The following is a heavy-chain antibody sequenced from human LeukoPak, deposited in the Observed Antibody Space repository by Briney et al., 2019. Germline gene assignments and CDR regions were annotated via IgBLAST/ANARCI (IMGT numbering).Heavy chain of an antibody. V-gene: IGHV3-30*03. CDR3: ALYGVSSFITY. Sequence: PGRSLRLSCAASGFTFSSYGMHWVRQAPGKGLEWVAVISYDGSNKYYADSVKGRFTISRDNSKNTLYLQMNSLRAEDTAVYYCALYGVSSFITYRGQGTLVTVSS. J-gene: IGHJ4*02. CDR2: ISYDGSNK. D-gene: IGHD4-17*01. CDR1: GFTFSSYG.